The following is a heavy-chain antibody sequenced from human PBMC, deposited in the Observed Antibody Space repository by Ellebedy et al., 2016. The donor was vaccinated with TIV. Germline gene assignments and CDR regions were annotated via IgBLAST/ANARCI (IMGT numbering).Heavy chain of an antibody. CDR3: ARDRGGSYYSAFDI. CDR1: GFTFSSYA. CDR2: ISGSGGST. V-gene: IGHV3-23*01. Sequence: GESLKISXAASGFTFSSYAMSWVRQAPGKGLEWVSAISGSGGSTYYADSVKGRFTISRDNSKNTLYLQMNSLRAEDTAVYYCARDRGGSYYSAFDIWGQGTMVTVSS. J-gene: IGHJ3*02. D-gene: IGHD1-26*01.